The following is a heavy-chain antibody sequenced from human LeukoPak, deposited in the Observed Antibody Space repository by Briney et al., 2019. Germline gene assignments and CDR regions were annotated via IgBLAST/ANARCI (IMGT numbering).Heavy chain of an antibody. Sequence: SETLSLTCTVSGDSINSNTYYWGWIRQPPGKGLEWIGSIHYSGSPYYYNYRGSTFYNPSLESRVTISVDTSKNQFSLKLNSVIAADTAIYYCARNDSGGFDAFDIWGQGTMVTVSS. D-gene: IGHD3-22*01. CDR3: ARNDSGGFDAFDI. V-gene: IGHV4-39*01. CDR1: GDSINSNTYY. J-gene: IGHJ3*02. CDR2: IHYSGSPYYYNYRGST.